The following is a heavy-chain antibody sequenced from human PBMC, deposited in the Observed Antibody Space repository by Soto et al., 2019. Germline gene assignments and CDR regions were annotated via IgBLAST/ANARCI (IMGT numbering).Heavy chain of an antibody. V-gene: IGHV4-59*12. D-gene: IGHD3-22*01. CDR2: IYLGGSI. CDR1: GASISSYY. J-gene: IGHJ4*02. Sequence: PSETLSLTCSVSGASISSYYYTWIRQTPGKGLEWIGYIYLGGSINYNPSFKSRVIISVDRSRNQFSLKLNSVTAADTAVYYCARVRREYDNSGPVDYWGQGTLVTVSS. CDR3: ARVRREYDNSGPVDY.